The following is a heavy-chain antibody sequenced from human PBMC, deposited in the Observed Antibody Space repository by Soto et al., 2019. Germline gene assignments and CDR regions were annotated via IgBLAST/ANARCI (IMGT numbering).Heavy chain of an antibody. CDR2: ISYDGSNK. J-gene: IGHJ4*02. CDR3: AKATTNGGWFNPFDS. Sequence: GGSLRLSCAASGFTFISYGMHWVRQAPGKGLEWVAVISYDGSNKYYADSVKGRFTISRDNSRDTLFLQMNSLTADDTAVYYCAKATTNGGWFNPFDSWGQGALVTVSS. CDR1: GFTFISYG. V-gene: IGHV3-30*18. D-gene: IGHD6-19*01.